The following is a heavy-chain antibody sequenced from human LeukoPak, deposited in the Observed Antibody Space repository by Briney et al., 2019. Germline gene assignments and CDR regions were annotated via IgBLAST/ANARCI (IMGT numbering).Heavy chain of an antibody. D-gene: IGHD4-17*01. CDR1: GGSISSSSYY. V-gene: IGHV4-39*07. CDR3: ARVMRLHYGDRNWFDP. J-gene: IGHJ5*02. CDR2: IYYSGST. Sequence: PSETLSLTCTVSGGSISSSSYYWGWIRQPPGKGLEWIGSIYYSGSTYYNPSLKSRVTISVDTSKNQFSLKLTSVTAADTAVYYCARVMRLHYGDRNWFDPWGQGTLVTVSS.